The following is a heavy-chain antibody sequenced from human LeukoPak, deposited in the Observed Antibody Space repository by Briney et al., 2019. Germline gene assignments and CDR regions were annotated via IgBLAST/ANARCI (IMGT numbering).Heavy chain of an antibody. CDR2: IYYSGST. CDR1: GGSIRSSSYY. Sequence: PSETLSLTCTVSGGSIRSSSYYWGWIRQPPGTGLEWIGTIYYSGSTYYNPSLKSRVTISVDTPKNQFSLKLSSVTAADTAVYYCARGGGYSGYDFGYWGQGTLVTVSS. CDR3: ARGGGYSGYDFGY. D-gene: IGHD5-12*01. J-gene: IGHJ4*02. V-gene: IGHV4-39*01.